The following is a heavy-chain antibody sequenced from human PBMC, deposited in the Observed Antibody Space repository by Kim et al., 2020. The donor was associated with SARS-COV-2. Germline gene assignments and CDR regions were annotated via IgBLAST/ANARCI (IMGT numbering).Heavy chain of an antibody. CDR3: ARHDMYYYDSSGSGAFDY. CDR2: IDPSDSYT. Sequence: GESLKISCKGSGYSFTSYWISWVRQMPGKGLEWMGRIDPSDSYTNYSPSFQGHVTISADKSISTAYLQWSSLKASDTAMYYCARHDMYYYDSSGSGAFDYWGQGTLVTVSS. J-gene: IGHJ4*02. D-gene: IGHD3-22*01. CDR1: GYSFTSYW. V-gene: IGHV5-10-1*01.